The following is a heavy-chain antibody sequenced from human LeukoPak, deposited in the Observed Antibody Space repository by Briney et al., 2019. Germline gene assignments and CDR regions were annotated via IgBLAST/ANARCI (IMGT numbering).Heavy chain of an antibody. J-gene: IGHJ6*02. D-gene: IGHD3-22*01. CDR3: ARYSHYYDSSGLYYYGMDV. V-gene: IGHV3-21*01. CDR2: ISSSSSHI. CDR1: GFTFSSYS. Sequence: GGSLRLSCAASGFTFSSYSMNWVRQAPGKGLGWVSSISSSSSHIYYADSVKGRFTISRDNAKNSLYLQMNSLRAEDTAVYYCARYSHYYDSSGLYYYGMDVWGQGTTVTVSS.